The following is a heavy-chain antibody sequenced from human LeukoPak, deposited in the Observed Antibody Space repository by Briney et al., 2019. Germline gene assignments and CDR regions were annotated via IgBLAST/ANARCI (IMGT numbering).Heavy chain of an antibody. J-gene: IGHJ6*02. CDR1: GFTFSRYS. D-gene: IGHD2-2*01. V-gene: IGHV3-48*02. CDR3: ARDHPYCSSTSCATYYGMDV. Sequence: GGSLRLSCAAFGFTFSRYSMNWVRQAPGKGLEWVSYISSSSTTTYYAESVKGRFTISRDNAKNSLYLQMNSLRDEDTAVYYCARDHPYCSSTSCATYYGMDVWGQGTTVTVSS. CDR2: ISSSSTTT.